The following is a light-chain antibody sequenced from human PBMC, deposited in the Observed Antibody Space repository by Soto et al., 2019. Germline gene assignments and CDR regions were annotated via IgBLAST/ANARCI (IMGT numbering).Light chain of an antibody. J-gene: IGKJ5*01. Sequence: DIQMTQSPSSLSASVGDRVTITCQASQDISNYLNWYQQKPGKAPKLLIYDASNLETGVPSRFSGSRSGTDFTFTIINLQPEDIATYYCQQYDNRPSITFGQGTRLEIK. CDR1: QDISNY. V-gene: IGKV1-33*01. CDR3: QQYDNRPSIT. CDR2: DAS.